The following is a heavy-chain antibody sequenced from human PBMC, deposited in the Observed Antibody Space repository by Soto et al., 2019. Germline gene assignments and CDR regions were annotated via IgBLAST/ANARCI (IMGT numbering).Heavy chain of an antibody. Sequence: SETLSLTCTVSGGSISSYYWSWIRQPPGKGLEWIGYIYYSGSTNYNPSLKSRVTISVDTSKNQFSLKLSSVTAADTAVYYCARDLTQSGFDPWGQGTLVTVSS. CDR3: ARDLTQSGFDP. V-gene: IGHV4-59*01. CDR2: IYYSGST. D-gene: IGHD3-9*01. CDR1: GGSISSYY. J-gene: IGHJ5*02.